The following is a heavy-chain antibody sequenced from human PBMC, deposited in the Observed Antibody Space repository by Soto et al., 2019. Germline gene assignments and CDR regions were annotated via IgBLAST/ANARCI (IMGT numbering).Heavy chain of an antibody. J-gene: IGHJ6*02. CDR3: SSLSWSYGMDV. CDR1: GGSVNSGSYY. CDR2: IRSKAYGGTT. V-gene: IGHV3-49*03. D-gene: IGHD3-3*01. Sequence: RTLSLTCTVSGGSVNSGSYYWSWFRQAPGKGLEWVGFIRSKAYGGTTEYAASVKGRFTTSRDDSKSIAYLQMNSLKTEDTAVYYCSSLSWSYGMDVWGQGTTVTVSS.